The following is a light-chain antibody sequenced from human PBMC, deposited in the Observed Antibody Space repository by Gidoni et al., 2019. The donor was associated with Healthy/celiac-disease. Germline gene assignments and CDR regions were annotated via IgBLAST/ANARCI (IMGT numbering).Light chain of an antibody. CDR2: AAS. CDR1: QSISSY. Sequence: DIQMTQSPSSLSASVGDRVTITCRASQSISSYLNWYQQKPGKAPKLLIYAASSLQSGVPSRFSGSGSGTDFTLTISSLQPEDFATYDCQQSYSTPTFXXXTRLEIK. CDR3: QQSYSTPT. J-gene: IGKJ5*01. V-gene: IGKV1-39*01.